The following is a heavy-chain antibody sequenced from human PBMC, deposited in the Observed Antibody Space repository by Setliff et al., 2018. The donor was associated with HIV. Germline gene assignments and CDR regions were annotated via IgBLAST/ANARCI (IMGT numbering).Heavy chain of an antibody. J-gene: IGHJ4*02. CDR1: GYSISNGYY. CDR2: IYQTGSI. D-gene: IGHD3-22*01. CDR3: ARQACHSGRDGYFVDY. Sequence: ETLSLTCSVSGYSISNGYYWGWVRQSPGKGLEWIATIYQTGSIYYNPSLQNRVTLLLDMSKNQFSLKLISATAADTAVYYCARQACHSGRDGYFVDYWGQGRLVTVS. V-gene: IGHV4-38-2*02.